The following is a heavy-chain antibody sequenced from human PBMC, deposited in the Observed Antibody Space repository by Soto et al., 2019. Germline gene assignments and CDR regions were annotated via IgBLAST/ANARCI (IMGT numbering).Heavy chain of an antibody. Sequence: PGGSLRLSCAASGFTFSSYGMHWVRQAPGKGLEWVAVISYDGSNKYYADSVKGRFTISRDNSKNTLYLQMNSLRAEDTAVYYCAKDGRYCSGGSCYAYYYYMDVWGKGTTVTVSS. CDR2: ISYDGSNK. CDR1: GFTFSSYG. D-gene: IGHD2-15*01. V-gene: IGHV3-30*18. J-gene: IGHJ6*03. CDR3: AKDGRYCSGGSCYAYYYYMDV.